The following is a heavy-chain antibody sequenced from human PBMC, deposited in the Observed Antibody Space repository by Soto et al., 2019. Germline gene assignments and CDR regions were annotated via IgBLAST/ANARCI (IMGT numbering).Heavy chain of an antibody. CDR2: IHYSGST. CDR1: GDSITSYY. CDR3: AGRSRTIE. J-gene: IGHJ4*02. D-gene: IGHD1-7*01. Sequence: TLSLTCTVSGDSITSYYWNWIRQPPGRGLEWIGEIHYSGSTNYNPSLKSRITISVDRSKNQFSLELTSVTAADTAVYYCAGRSRTIEWGQGTQVTVSS. V-gene: IGHV4-59*12.